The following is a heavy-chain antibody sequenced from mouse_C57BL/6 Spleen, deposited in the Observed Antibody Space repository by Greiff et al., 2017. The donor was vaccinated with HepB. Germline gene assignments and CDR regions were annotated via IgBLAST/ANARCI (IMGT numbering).Heavy chain of an antibody. D-gene: IGHD1-1*02. CDR1: GFTFSDYG. Sequence: EVQRVESGGGLVKPGGSLKLSCAASGFTFSDYGMHWVRQAPEKGLEWVAYISSGSSTIYYADTVKGRFTISRDNAKNTLFLQMTSVRSEDTAMYYCAREGFYGGSYAMDYWGQGTSVTVSS. V-gene: IGHV5-17*01. J-gene: IGHJ4*01. CDR3: AREGFYGGSYAMDY. CDR2: ISSGSSTI.